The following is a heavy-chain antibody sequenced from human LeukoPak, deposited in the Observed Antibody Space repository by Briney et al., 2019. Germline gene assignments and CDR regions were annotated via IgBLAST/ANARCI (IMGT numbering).Heavy chain of an antibody. CDR2: INPNSGDT. Sequence: ASVKVSCKASGYTFTDYYMHWVRQAPGQGLEWMGRINPNSGDTNYAQKFQGRVTMTRDTSISTAYMELSSLRSDDTAFYYCARAPPNSGSYYRLHSWFDSWGQGALVTVSS. CDR1: GYTFTDYY. J-gene: IGHJ5*01. D-gene: IGHD3-10*01. CDR3: ARAPPNSGSYYRLHSWFDS. V-gene: IGHV1-2*06.